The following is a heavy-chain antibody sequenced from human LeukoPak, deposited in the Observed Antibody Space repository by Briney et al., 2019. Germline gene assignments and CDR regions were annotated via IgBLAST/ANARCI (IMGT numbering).Heavy chain of an antibody. Sequence: GGSLRLSCAASGFTFSSYWMSWVRQAPGKGLEWVANIKQDGSEKYYVDSVKGRFTISRDNAKNSLYLQMNSLRAEDTAIYYCAREGSGGLPTPPKHKITAAGFDYWGQGTLVTVSS. CDR1: GFTFSSYW. J-gene: IGHJ4*02. CDR3: AREGSGGLPTPPKHKITAAGFDY. D-gene: IGHD6-13*01. CDR2: IKQDGSEK. V-gene: IGHV3-7*01.